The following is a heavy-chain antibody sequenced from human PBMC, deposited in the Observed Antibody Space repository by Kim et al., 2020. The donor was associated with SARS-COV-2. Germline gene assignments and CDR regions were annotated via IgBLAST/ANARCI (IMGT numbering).Heavy chain of an antibody. D-gene: IGHD2-21*01. CDR3: ARAARGVVYDAFDI. CDR1: GGSISSYY. Sequence: SETLSLTCSVSGGSISSYYWSWIRQPPGKGLEWIGYIYDSGSTNYNPSLKSRVTISVDTSRNQFSLKLSSVTAADTAVYYCARAARGVVYDAFDIWGQGT. V-gene: IGHV4-59*01. J-gene: IGHJ3*02. CDR2: IYDSGST.